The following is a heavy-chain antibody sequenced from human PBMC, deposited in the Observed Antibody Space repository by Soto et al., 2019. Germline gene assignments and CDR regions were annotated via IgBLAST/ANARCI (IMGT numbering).Heavy chain of an antibody. J-gene: IGHJ6*02. CDR1: GFTFSSYG. V-gene: IGHV3-30*18. CDR3: AKLGGYSYGQTGYYYGMDV. Sequence: PGGSLRLSCAASGFTFSSYGMHWVRQAPGKGLEWVAVISYDGSNKYYADSVKGRFTISRDNSKNTLYLQMNSLRAEDTAVYYCAKLGGYSYGQTGYYYGMDVWGQGTTATVSS. D-gene: IGHD5-18*01. CDR2: ISYDGSNK.